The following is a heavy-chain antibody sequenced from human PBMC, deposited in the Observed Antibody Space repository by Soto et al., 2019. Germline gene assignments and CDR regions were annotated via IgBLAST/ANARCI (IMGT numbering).Heavy chain of an antibody. CDR1: GFTFSDYG. V-gene: IGHV3-33*01. J-gene: IGHJ1*01. Sequence: QVQLVESGGGVVQPGRSLRLSCAASGFTFSDYGMHWVRQALGKGLEWVAIIWYDGSKTDYADSVKGRFTISRDNSKNTLYLQMNSLRAEDTAVYYCARQDRERSGHYGGLEYWGRGTLVTVSS. CDR3: ARQDRERSGHYGGLEY. D-gene: IGHD3-22*01. CDR2: IWYDGSKT.